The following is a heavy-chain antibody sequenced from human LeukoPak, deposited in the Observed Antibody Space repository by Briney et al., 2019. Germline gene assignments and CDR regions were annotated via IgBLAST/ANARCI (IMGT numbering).Heavy chain of an antibody. D-gene: IGHD6-19*01. CDR1: GFTFDDYA. J-gene: IGHJ5*02. CDR2: ISWNSGSI. Sequence: GGSLRLSCAASGFTFDDYAMHWVRQAPGKGLEWVSGISWNSGSIGYADSVKGRFTISRDNAKNSLYLQMNSLRAEDTVLYYCAKDTSIAVAGTTWFDPWGQGTLVTVSS. CDR3: AKDTSIAVAGTTWFDP. V-gene: IGHV3-9*01.